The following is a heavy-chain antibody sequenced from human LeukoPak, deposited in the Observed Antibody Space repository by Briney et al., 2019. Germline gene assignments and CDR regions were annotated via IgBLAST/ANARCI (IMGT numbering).Heavy chain of an antibody. J-gene: IGHJ4*02. CDR2: IIPILGIA. Sequence: SVKVSCKASGGTFSSYAISWVRQVPGQGLEWMGRIIPILGIANYAQKFQGRVTITADKSTSTAYMELSRQRSDDTAVYYCARGPAVSSSWYVYWGQGTLVTVSS. CDR3: ARGPAVSSSWYVY. D-gene: IGHD6-13*01. CDR1: GGTFSSYA. V-gene: IGHV1-69*04.